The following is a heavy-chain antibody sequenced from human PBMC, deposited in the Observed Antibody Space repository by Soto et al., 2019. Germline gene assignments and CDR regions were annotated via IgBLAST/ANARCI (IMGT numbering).Heavy chain of an antibody. D-gene: IGHD6-6*01. CDR2: INHSGSP. Sequence: PSETLSLTCAVYGGSFSGYYWSWIRQPPGKGLEWIGEINHSGSPNYNPSPKSRVTISVDTSKNQFSLKLSSVTAADTAVYYCARGSFRITAARTEIYYYGMDVWGQGTTVTVSS. V-gene: IGHV4-34*01. J-gene: IGHJ6*02. CDR3: ARGSFRITAARTEIYYYGMDV. CDR1: GGSFSGYY.